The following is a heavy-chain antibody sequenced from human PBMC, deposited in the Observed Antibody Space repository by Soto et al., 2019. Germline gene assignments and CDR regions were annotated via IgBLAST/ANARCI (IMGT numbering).Heavy chain of an antibody. V-gene: IGHV1-46*01. Sequence: GASVKVSCKASGYTFTSYYIHWVRLAPGQGLEWVGVINPSGGSTTYLQKFQGRVTMTSDTSTSTVYMELSSLRSEDTAVYYCARRLRDATAATYGYWGQGTRVTVSA. J-gene: IGHJ4*02. CDR2: INPSGGST. CDR3: ARRLRDATAATYGY. D-gene: IGHD3-10*01. CDR1: GYTFTSYY.